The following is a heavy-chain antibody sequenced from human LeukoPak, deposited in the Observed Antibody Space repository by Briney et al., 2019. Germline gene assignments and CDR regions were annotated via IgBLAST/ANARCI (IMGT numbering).Heavy chain of an antibody. CDR1: GGSFSGYY. CDR3: ARRTVSYYMDV. CDR2: INHSGST. J-gene: IGHJ6*03. Sequence: SETLSLTCAVYGGSFSGYYWSWIRQPPGKGLEWIGEINHSGSTNYNPSLKSRVTISVDTSKNQFSLKLSSVTAADTAVYYCARRTVSYYMDVWGKGTTVTISS. V-gene: IGHV4-34*01.